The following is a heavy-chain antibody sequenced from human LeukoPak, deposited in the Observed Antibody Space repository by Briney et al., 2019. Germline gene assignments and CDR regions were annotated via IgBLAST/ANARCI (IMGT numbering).Heavy chain of an antibody. Sequence: ASVKVSCKASGYTFTGYYMHWVRQAPGQGLEWMGWINPNSGGTNYAQKFQGRVTMTRDTSISTAYMELSRLRSDDTAVYYCARARFDVVVPAAHKTFVYWGQGTLVTVSS. J-gene: IGHJ4*02. D-gene: IGHD2-2*01. CDR2: INPNSGGT. CDR1: GYTFTGYY. CDR3: ARARFDVVVPAAHKTFVY. V-gene: IGHV1-2*02.